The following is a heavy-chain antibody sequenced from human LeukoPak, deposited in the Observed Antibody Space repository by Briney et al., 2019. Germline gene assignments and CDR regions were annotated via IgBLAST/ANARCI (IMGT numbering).Heavy chain of an antibody. CDR3: ARGKNPLEVSLGY. CDR1: GGSISSSSYY. V-gene: IGHV4-39*07. CDR2: IYYSGST. Sequence: SETLSLTCTVSGGSISSSSYYWGWIRQPPGKGLEWIGSIYYSGSTNYNPSLKSRVTISVDTSKNQFSLKLSSVTAADTAVYYCARGKNPLEVSLGYWGQGTLVTVSS. J-gene: IGHJ4*02. D-gene: IGHD7-27*01.